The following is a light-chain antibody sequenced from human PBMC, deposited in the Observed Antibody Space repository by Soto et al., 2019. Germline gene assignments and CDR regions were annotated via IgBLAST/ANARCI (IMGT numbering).Light chain of an antibody. Sequence: VLTQSTGTLSLSPGERATLSCTASQSVSSSYLAWYQQKPGQAPRLLIYGASSRATGIPDRFSGSGSGTDFTLTINRLEPEDFAVYYCQQYGSSPRTFGQGTKV. J-gene: IGKJ1*01. V-gene: IGKV3-20*01. CDR1: QSVSSSY. CDR3: QQYGSSPRT. CDR2: GAS.